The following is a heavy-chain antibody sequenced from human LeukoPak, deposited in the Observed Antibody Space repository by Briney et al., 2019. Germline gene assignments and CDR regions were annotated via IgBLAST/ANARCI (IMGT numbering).Heavy chain of an antibody. CDR2: IYTSGST. D-gene: IGHD3-10*01. J-gene: IGHJ6*02. V-gene: IGHV4-4*07. CDR3: ARGIRITMVRGVITNYYYYYGMDV. Sequence: SETLSLTCTVSGGSISSYYWSWIRQPAGKGLEWIGRIYTSGSTNYNPSLKSRVTMSVDTSKNQFSLKLSFVTAADTAVYYCARGIRITMVRGVITNYYYYYGMDVWGQGTTVTVSS. CDR1: GGSISSYY.